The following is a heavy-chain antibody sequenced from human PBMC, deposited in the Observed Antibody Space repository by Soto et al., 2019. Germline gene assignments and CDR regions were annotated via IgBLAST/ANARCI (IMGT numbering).Heavy chain of an antibody. V-gene: IGHV1-69*13. J-gene: IGHJ5*02. CDR1: GVTFSSYA. Sequence: SVKVSCKASGVTFSSYAISRVRQAPGQGLEWMGGIIPIFGTANYAQKFQGRVTITADESTSTAYMELSSLRSEDTAVYYCARDPPSVGWFDPWGQGTLVTVCS. D-gene: IGHD2-15*01. CDR3: ARDPPSVGWFDP. CDR2: IIPIFGTA.